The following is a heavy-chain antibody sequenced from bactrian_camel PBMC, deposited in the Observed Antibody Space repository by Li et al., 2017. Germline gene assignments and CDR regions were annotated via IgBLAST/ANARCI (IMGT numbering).Heavy chain of an antibody. D-gene: IGHD5*01. J-gene: IGHJ4*01. CDR2: INSGGGST. CDR3: AAGPATYHGLRLAEKGYEY. Sequence: VQLVESGGGLVQPGGSLRLSCAASGFTFSSYAMSWVRQAPGKGLEWVSAINSGGGSTYYADSVKGRSTISRDNAANTVLLQMNRLKPEDTATYYCAAGPATYHGLRLAEKGYEYWGRGTQVTVS. V-gene: IGHV3S40*01. CDR1: GFTFSSYA.